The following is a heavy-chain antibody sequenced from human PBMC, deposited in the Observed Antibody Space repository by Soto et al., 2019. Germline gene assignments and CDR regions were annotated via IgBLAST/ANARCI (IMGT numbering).Heavy chain of an antibody. V-gene: IGHV3-13*05. D-gene: IGHD3-3*01. CDR1: GFTISSYD. Sequence: GVSLRLSFASSGFTISSYDMHWVRQSTVKGLEWVSAIGTAGDPYYPGSVKGRFTISRENAKNSLYLQMNSLRAGDTAVYYCARSMYDFWSGSAYSGGMDVWGQGTTVTVSS. CDR3: ARSMYDFWSGSAYSGGMDV. J-gene: IGHJ6*02. CDR2: IGTAGDP.